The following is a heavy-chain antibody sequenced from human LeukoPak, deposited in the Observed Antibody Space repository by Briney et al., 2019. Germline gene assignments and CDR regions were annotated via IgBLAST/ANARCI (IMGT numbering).Heavy chain of an antibody. Sequence: GESLQISCKGSGYSFSSYWIGWVRQMPGKGLEWLGIIYPRDSDTSYSPSFQRQVTISADKSISTAYLQWSSLKASDTAMYYCARQPVAGNFDYWGQGTLVTVSS. CDR1: GYSFSSYW. J-gene: IGHJ4*02. CDR3: ARQPVAGNFDY. V-gene: IGHV5-51*01. CDR2: IYPRDSDT. D-gene: IGHD6-19*01.